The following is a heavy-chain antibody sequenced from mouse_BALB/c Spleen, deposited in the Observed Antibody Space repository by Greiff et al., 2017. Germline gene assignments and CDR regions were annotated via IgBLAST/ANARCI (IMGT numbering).Heavy chain of an antibody. CDR3: ARELYYGSSPYAMDY. CDR1: GFTFSDFY. CDR2: SRNKANDYTT. Sequence: EVKLVESGGGLVQPGGSLRLSCATSGFTFSDFYMEWVRQPPGKRLEWIAASRNKANDYTTEYSASVKGRFIVSRDTSQSILYLQMNALRAEDTAIYYCARELYYGSSPYAMDYWGQGTSVTVSS. V-gene: IGHV7-1*02. J-gene: IGHJ4*01. D-gene: IGHD1-1*01.